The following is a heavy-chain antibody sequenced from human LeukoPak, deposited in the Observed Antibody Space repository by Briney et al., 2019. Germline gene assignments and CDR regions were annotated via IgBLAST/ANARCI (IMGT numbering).Heavy chain of an antibody. V-gene: IGHV3-48*02. CDR1: GFTFSRHG. J-gene: IGHJ4*02. CDR2: ITASGTAM. Sequence: GRSLRLSCAPSGFTFSRHGMHWVRQAPGKGLEWVSHITASGTAMFYADSVKGRFTISRDNAKNSLYLQMNSLRDEDPAVYYCASSGSYRFDYWGQGTLVTVSS. D-gene: IGHD1-26*01. CDR3: ASSGSYRFDY.